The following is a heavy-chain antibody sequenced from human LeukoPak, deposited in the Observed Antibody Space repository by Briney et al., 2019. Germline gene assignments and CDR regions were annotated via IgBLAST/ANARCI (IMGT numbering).Heavy chain of an antibody. J-gene: IGHJ5*02. CDR1: GGSFSGYY. Sequence: SETLSLTCAVYGGSFSGYYWSWIRQPPGKGLEWIGEINHSGSTNYNPSLKSRVTISVDTSKNQFSLKLSSVTAADTAVYYCARDWECSGGSCIPNWFDPWGQGTLVTVSS. D-gene: IGHD2-15*01. V-gene: IGHV4-34*01. CDR2: INHSGST. CDR3: ARDWECSGGSCIPNWFDP.